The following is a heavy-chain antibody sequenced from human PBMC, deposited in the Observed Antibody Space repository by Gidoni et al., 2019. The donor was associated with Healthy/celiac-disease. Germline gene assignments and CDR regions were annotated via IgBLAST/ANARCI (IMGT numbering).Heavy chain of an antibody. CDR3: AKDLWNRRGYLDAFDI. CDR2: ISGSGGST. CDR1: GFTFSSDA. J-gene: IGHJ3*02. D-gene: IGHD3-3*01. Sequence: EVQLLESGGGLVQPGGSLRLSCAASGFTFSSDAMSWVRQAPGKGLEWVSAISGSGGSTYYADSVKGRFTISRDNSKNTLYLQMNSLRAEDTAVYYCAKDLWNRRGYLDAFDIWGQGTMVTVSS. V-gene: IGHV3-23*01.